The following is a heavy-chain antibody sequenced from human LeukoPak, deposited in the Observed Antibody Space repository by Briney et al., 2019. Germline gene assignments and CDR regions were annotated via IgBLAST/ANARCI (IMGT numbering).Heavy chain of an antibody. CDR1: GGSFSGYY. Sequence: SETLSLTCAVYGGSFSGYYWSWIRQPPGKGLEWIGEINHSGSTNYNPSLKSRVTISVDTSKNQFSLKLSSVTAADTAVYYCVKSSFAATNIYSYFDYWGQGTLVTVSS. J-gene: IGHJ4*02. CDR3: VKSSFAATNIYSYFDY. D-gene: IGHD6-6*01. V-gene: IGHV4-34*01. CDR2: INHSGST.